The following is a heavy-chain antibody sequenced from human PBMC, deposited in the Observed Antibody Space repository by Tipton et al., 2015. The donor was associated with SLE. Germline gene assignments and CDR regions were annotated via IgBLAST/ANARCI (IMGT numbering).Heavy chain of an antibody. CDR1: GYTFTNYG. J-gene: IGHJ4*02. CDR2: ISAYNGNT. D-gene: IGHD3-3*01. V-gene: IGHV1-18*04. CDR3: ARDPEAYTIYGKVKVGYFDY. Sequence: QLVQSGAEVKKPGASVKVSCKASGYTFTNYGIVWVRQAPGQGLEWMGWISAYNGNTNYAQKLQGRVTMTTDTSTSTAYMELRSLRSDDTAVYYCARDPEAYTIYGKVKVGYFDYWGQGTLVTVSS.